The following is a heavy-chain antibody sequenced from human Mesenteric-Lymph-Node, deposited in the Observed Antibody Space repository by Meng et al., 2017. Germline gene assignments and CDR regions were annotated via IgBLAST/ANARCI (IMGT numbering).Heavy chain of an antibody. CDR3: ARNYDFWYGYLDH. Sequence: QGDLVQSGSDLTSPGASVKVSCKASGYTFTGNYMHWVRQAPGQGLEWMGRINPNSGGTNYAQKFQGRVTMTRDTSISTAYMELSRLRSDDTAVYYCARNYDFWYGYLDHWGQGTLVTVSS. CDR2: INPNSGGT. J-gene: IGHJ4*02. D-gene: IGHD3-3*01. CDR1: GYTFTGNY. V-gene: IGHV1-2*06.